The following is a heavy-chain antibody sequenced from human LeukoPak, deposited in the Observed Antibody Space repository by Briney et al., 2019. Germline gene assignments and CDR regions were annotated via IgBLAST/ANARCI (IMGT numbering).Heavy chain of an antibody. CDR3: ARDRNTDFWSGYYTYYFDY. V-gene: IGHV3-7*01. CDR1: GFTFSTYW. CDR2: IKEDGSEK. Sequence: GGSLRLSCAASGFTFSTYWMNWVRQAPGKGLEWVASIKEDGSEKYYVDSVKGRFTISRDNAKNSLYLQMNSLRAEDTALYYCARDRNTDFWSGYYTYYFDYWGQGTLLTVSS. J-gene: IGHJ4*02. D-gene: IGHD3-3*01.